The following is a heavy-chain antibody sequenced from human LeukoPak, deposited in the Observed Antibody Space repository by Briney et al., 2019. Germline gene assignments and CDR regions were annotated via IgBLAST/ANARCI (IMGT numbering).Heavy chain of an antibody. CDR2: IYSGGST. CDR3: AKEEQQFDYFDY. V-gene: IGHV3-53*01. D-gene: IGHD6-6*01. J-gene: IGHJ4*02. CDR1: GFTVSSNY. Sequence: HPGGSLRLSCPASGFTVSSNYMSWVRQAPGKGLEWVSVIYSGGSTYYADSVKGRFTISRDNSKNTLYLQMNSLRAEDTAVYYCAKEEQQFDYFDYWGQGTLVTVSS.